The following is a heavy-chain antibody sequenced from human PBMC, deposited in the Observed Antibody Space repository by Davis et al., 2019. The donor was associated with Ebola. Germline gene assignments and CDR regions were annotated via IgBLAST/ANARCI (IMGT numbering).Heavy chain of an antibody. J-gene: IGHJ4*02. CDR3: ARGRSMVATQVGLRY. CDR1: AGTFSSYD. CDR2: IIPILGIA. V-gene: IGHV1-69*04. Sequence: SVKVTCKASAGTFSSYDIRWVRHAPGQGPEWMGRIIPILGIANYAQKSQGRVTITADKSTSTAYIDLRSLRSDDTAVYYCARGRSMVATQVGLRYWGQGTLVTVSS. D-gene: IGHD5-12*01.